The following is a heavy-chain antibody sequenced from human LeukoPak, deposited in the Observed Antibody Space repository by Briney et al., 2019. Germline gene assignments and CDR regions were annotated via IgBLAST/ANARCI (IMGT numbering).Heavy chain of an antibody. D-gene: IGHD3-22*01. Sequence: GGSLRLSCAASGFTFSSYSMNWVRQAPGKGLEWVSYISSSGSTIYYADSVKGRFTISRDNAKNSLHLQMNSLRAEDTAVYYCARDLGYDSSEDDFDIWGQGTMVTVSS. V-gene: IGHV3-48*01. CDR3: ARDLGYDSSEDDFDI. J-gene: IGHJ3*02. CDR2: ISSSGSTI. CDR1: GFTFSSYS.